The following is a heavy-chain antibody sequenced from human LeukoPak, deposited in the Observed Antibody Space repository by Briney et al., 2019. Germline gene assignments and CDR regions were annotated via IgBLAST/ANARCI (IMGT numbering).Heavy chain of an antibody. CDR2: IKHDVGEK. V-gene: IGHV3-7*01. D-gene: IGHD3-10*01. CDR3: VRDIGVGSGTFFEY. Sequence: GGSLRLSCAASGYAFTFSTNWMSWVRQAPGKGLEWVANIKHDVGEKNYVDSVKGRFTISRDNAKNSLYLQMNSLSVEDTAVYYCVRDIGVGSGTFFEYWGQGTLVTVSS. CDR1: GYAFTFSTNW. J-gene: IGHJ4*02.